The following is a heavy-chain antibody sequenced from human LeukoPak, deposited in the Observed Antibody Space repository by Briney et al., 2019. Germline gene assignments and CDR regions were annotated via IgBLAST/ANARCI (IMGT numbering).Heavy chain of an antibody. Sequence: APVKISCKASGGTFSSYAISWVRQAPGQGLEWMGRIIPILGIANYAQRFQGRVTITADKSTSTAYMELSTLRSEDTAVYYCARALGRDRDYWGQGTLVTVST. CDR1: GGTFSSYA. CDR3: ARALGRDRDY. V-gene: IGHV1-69*04. D-gene: IGHD3/OR15-3a*01. CDR2: IIPILGIA. J-gene: IGHJ4*02.